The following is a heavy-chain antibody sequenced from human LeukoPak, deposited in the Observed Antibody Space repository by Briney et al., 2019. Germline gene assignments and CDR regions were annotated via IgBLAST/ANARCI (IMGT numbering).Heavy chain of an antibody. V-gene: IGHV4-59*01. J-gene: IGHJ5*02. Sequence: WETLSLTCTVSGGSISSYYWRWIRQPPGKGLEWVGYIYYSGSPNYDPSLKSRVTISVDTSKNQFSLKLSSVTSADTAVYYCAKGIDWFDPWGQGTLVTVSS. D-gene: IGHD2-21*01. CDR1: GGSISSYY. CDR3: AKGIDWFDP. CDR2: IYYSGSP.